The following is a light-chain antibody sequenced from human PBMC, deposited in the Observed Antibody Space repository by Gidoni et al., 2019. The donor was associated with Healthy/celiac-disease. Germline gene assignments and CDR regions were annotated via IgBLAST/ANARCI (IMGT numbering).Light chain of an antibody. Sequence: DIQMTQSPSSLSASVGDRVTITCRPSQRIGRYLNWYQQKPGKAPKLLIYAASTLKSGVPSRFSGSGSGTDFTLTIISLQPEDFSTYYCQQSHSFPLTFGGGTKVEIK. CDR2: AAS. CDR1: QRIGRY. V-gene: IGKV1-39*01. CDR3: QQSHSFPLT. J-gene: IGKJ4*01.